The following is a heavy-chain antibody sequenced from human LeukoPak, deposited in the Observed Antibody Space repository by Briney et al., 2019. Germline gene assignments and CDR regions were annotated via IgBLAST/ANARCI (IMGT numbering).Heavy chain of an antibody. CDR1: GYTLSNHA. Sequence: ASVKVSCKGSGYTLSNHAFSWVRQAPEQGLEWMGVINPSGTSTDYAQKFQGRVTMTRDTSTNTVYMELSSLRSEDTAVYYCASPHGASYYYFDYWGQGTLVTVSS. J-gene: IGHJ4*02. CDR2: INPSGTST. V-gene: IGHV1-46*01. D-gene: IGHD4/OR15-4a*01. CDR3: ASPHGASYYYFDY.